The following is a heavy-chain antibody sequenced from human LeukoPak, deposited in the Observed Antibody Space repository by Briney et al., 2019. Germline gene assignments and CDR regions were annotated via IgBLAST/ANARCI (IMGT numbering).Heavy chain of an antibody. CDR1: GYTFTSYD. D-gene: IGHD6-19*01. Sequence: ASVKVSCKASGYTFTSYDINWVRQATGQGLEWMGWVNPNSGNTGYAQKFQGRVTMTRNTSISTAYMELSGLTSEDMALYYCARGPSAGISVAADYWGRGTLVTVSS. V-gene: IGHV1-8*01. CDR3: ARGPSAGISVAADY. CDR2: VNPNSGNT. J-gene: IGHJ4*02.